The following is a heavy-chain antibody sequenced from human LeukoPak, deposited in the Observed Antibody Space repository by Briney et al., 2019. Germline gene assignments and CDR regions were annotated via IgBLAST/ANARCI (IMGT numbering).Heavy chain of an antibody. J-gene: IGHJ3*02. CDR1: GGSISSYY. D-gene: IGHD3-10*01. CDR3: ASTPAMVRGAKGAFDI. CDR2: IYYSGST. Sequence: PSETLSLTCTVSGGSISSYYWSWIRQPPGKGLEWIWCIYYSGSTNYNPSLTSRVTISVDTSKNQFSLKLSSVTAADTAVYYCASTPAMVRGAKGAFDIWGQGTMVTVSS. V-gene: IGHV4-59*01.